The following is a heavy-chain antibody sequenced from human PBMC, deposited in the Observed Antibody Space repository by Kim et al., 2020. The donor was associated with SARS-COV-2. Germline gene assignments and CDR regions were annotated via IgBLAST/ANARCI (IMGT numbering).Heavy chain of an antibody. Sequence: ASVKVSCKVSGYTLTELSMHWVRQAPGKGLEWMGGFDPEDGETIYAQKFQGRVTMTEDTSTDTAYMELSSLRSEDTAVYYCATGAREYCSSTSCYVRGGYYYYYYGMDVWGQGTTVTVSS. J-gene: IGHJ6*02. V-gene: IGHV1-24*01. D-gene: IGHD2-2*01. CDR1: GYTLTELS. CDR2: FDPEDGET. CDR3: ATGAREYCSSTSCYVRGGYYYYYYGMDV.